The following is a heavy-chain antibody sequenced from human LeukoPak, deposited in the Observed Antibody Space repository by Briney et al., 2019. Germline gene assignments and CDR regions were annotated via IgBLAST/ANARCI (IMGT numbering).Heavy chain of an antibody. V-gene: IGHV3-21*01. Sequence: GGSLRLSCAASGFTFSNYGMNWVRQAPGKGLEWVSSISTSSTYIFYADSVKGRFTISRDNAKNSLFLQMSSLRGEDTALYYCATEHWGPNSWGQGTLVTVSS. CDR2: ISTSSTYI. CDR1: GFTFSNYG. CDR3: ATEHWGPNS. J-gene: IGHJ4*02. D-gene: IGHD3-16*01.